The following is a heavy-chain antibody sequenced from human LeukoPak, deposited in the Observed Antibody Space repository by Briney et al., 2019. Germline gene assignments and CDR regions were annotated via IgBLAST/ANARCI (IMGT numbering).Heavy chain of an antibody. CDR2: ISSSGSTI. Sequence: PGGSLRLSCAASGFTFSDYYMSWIRQAPGKGLEWVSYISSSGSTIYYADSVKGRFTISRDNAKNSLYLQMNSLRAEDTAMYYCARAPNYYDSSGSYYYGMDVWGQGTTVTVSS. V-gene: IGHV3-11*01. CDR1: GFTFSDYY. D-gene: IGHD3-22*01. J-gene: IGHJ6*02. CDR3: ARAPNYYDSSGSYYYGMDV.